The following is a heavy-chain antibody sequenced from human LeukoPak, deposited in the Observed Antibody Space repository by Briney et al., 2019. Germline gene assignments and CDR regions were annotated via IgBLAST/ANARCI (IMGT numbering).Heavy chain of an antibody. D-gene: IGHD1-26*01. J-gene: IGHJ3*02. CDR1: GFTVSSNY. V-gene: IGHV3-66*01. CDR3: ARDTSGSSETGGDAFDI. Sequence: GGSLRLSCAASGFTVSSNYMSWVRQAPGKGLEWVSVIYSGGSTYYADSVKGRFTISRDNSKNTLYLQMNSLRAEDTAVYYCARDTSGSSETGGDAFDIWGQGTMVTVSS. CDR2: IYSGGST.